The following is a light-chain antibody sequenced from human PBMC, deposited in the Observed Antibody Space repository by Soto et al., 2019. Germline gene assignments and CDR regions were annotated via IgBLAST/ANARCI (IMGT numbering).Light chain of an antibody. Sequence: QSALTQPASVSGSPGQSITISRTGTSSDVGGYNYVSWYQQHPGKAPKLMIYDVSNRPSGVSNRFSGSKSGNTASLTISGLQAEDEADYYCSSHTSSSTLEVFGTGTKLTVL. J-gene: IGLJ1*01. CDR2: DVS. V-gene: IGLV2-14*01. CDR3: SSHTSSSTLEV. CDR1: SSDVGGYNY.